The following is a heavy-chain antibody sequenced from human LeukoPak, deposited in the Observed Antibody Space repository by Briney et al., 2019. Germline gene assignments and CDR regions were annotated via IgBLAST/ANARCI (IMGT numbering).Heavy chain of an antibody. V-gene: IGHV1-2*02. D-gene: IGHD6-13*01. Sequence: EASVKVSCKASGYTFTGYYMHWVRQAPGQGLEWMGWINPNSGGTNYAQKFQGRVTMTRDTSISTAYMELSRLRSHDTAVYYCARVVNRIAAVFDYWGQGTLVTVSS. J-gene: IGHJ4*02. CDR3: ARVVNRIAAVFDY. CDR1: GYTFTGYY. CDR2: INPNSGGT.